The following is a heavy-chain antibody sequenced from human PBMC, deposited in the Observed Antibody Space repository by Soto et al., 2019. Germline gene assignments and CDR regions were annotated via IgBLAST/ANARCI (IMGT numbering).Heavy chain of an antibody. CDR1: GYTFTSYA. CDR3: ARGGSLYWYFYL. J-gene: IGHJ2*01. D-gene: IGHD1-26*01. V-gene: IGHV1-3*01. Sequence: QVQLVQSGAEVKKPGASVKVSCKASGYTFTSYAMHWVRQAPGQRLEWMGWINAGNGNTKYSQKFQVRVTITRDTSASTAYMELSSLRSEDTAVYYCARGGSLYWYFYLWGRGTLVTVSS. CDR2: INAGNGNT.